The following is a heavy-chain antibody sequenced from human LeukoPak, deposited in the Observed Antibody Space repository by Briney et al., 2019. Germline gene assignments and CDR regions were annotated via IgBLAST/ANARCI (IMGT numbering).Heavy chain of an antibody. Sequence: GGSLRLSCAASGFTFSSYWMHWVRQAPGKGLVWVSRINSDGSSTSYADSVKGRFTISRDNAKNTLYLQMNSLRAEDTAVYYCARVGDSSGCYGYYYYYYGMDVWGQGTTVTVSS. D-gene: IGHD3-22*01. CDR3: ARVGDSSGCYGYYYYYYGMDV. J-gene: IGHJ6*02. CDR2: INSDGSST. V-gene: IGHV3-74*01. CDR1: GFTFSSYW.